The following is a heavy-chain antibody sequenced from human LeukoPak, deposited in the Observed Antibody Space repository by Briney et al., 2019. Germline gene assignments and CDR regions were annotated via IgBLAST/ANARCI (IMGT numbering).Heavy chain of an antibody. CDR3: AKEGPITGTTTDY. J-gene: IGHJ4*02. CDR2: ISGSSGTT. CDR1: GFTFSSYA. V-gene: IGHV3-23*01. Sequence: GGSLRLSCAASGFTFSSYAMSWVRQAPGKGLKWVSSISGSSGTTYYADSVKGRFTISRDNSRNTLYLQMNSLRAEDTAVYYCAKEGPITGTTTDYWGQGTLVTVSS. D-gene: IGHD1-7*01.